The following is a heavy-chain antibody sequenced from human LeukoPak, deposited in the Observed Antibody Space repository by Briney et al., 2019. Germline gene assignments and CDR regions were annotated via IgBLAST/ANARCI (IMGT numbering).Heavy chain of an antibody. Sequence: TSETLSLTCTVSDDSISSFYWGWIRQPPGKGLEWIAYIHSVGYTNYNPSLKSRVSMSVDTSKNQFSLKLSSVTAADTAVYYCARGLAAAAWFDPWGQGTLVTVSS. CDR1: DDSISSFY. CDR2: IHSVGYT. J-gene: IGHJ5*02. D-gene: IGHD6-13*01. CDR3: ARGLAAAAWFDP. V-gene: IGHV4-59*12.